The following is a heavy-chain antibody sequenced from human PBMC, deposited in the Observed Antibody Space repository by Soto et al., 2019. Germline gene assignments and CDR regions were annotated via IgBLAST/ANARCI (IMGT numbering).Heavy chain of an antibody. D-gene: IGHD3-10*01. Sequence: SVKVSCKASGGIFSSFTISWVRQAPGQGLEWLGGIIPIFDTPTYAQNFQGRVTVTADKSTNTVYMELSSLRSEDTAVYYCATHGATTMARGAMKHYYYVMDVWGQGTTVTVSS. CDR3: ATHGATTMARGAMKHYYYVMDV. V-gene: IGHV1-69*06. J-gene: IGHJ6*02. CDR1: GGIFSSFT. CDR2: IIPIFDTP.